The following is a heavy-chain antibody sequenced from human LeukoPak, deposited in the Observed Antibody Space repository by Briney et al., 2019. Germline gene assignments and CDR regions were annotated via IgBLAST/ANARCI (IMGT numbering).Heavy chain of an antibody. CDR1: GGSISSYY. Sequence: KPSETLSLTCTVSGGSISSYYWSWIRQPPGKGLEWIGYIYYSGSTYYNPSLKSRVTISVDTSKNQFSLKLSSVTAADTAVYYCARAEAAIRIDYWGQGTLVTVSS. V-gene: IGHV4-59*06. CDR3: ARAEAAIRIDY. D-gene: IGHD2-2*02. J-gene: IGHJ4*02. CDR2: IYYSGST.